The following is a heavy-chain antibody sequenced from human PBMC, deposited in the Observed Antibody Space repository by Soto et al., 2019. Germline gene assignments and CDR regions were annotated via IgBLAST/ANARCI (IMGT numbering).Heavy chain of an antibody. CDR1: GGSISSGGYY. D-gene: IGHD3-3*01. CDR2: IYYSGST. CDR3: ARGGYDFWSYSARGMDV. Sequence: SETLSLTCTVSGGSISSGGYYWSWIRQHPGKGLEWIGYIYYSGSTYYNPSLKSRVTISVDTSKNQFSLKLRSVTAADTAVYYCARGGYDFWSYSARGMDVWGQGTTVPV. J-gene: IGHJ6*02. V-gene: IGHV4-31*03.